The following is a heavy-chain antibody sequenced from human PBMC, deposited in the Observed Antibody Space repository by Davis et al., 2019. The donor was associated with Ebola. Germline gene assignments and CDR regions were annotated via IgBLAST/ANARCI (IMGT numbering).Heavy chain of an antibody. D-gene: IGHD3-10*01. J-gene: IGHJ4*02. CDR2: MNPNSGNT. Sequence: ASVKVSCKASGYTFTSYDINWVRQATGQGLEWMGWMNPNSGNTGYAQNFQGRVTMTRNTSISTAYMELPSLRSEDTAVYYCVREGYYYGSLSEFWGQGTLVIVSS. V-gene: IGHV1-8*01. CDR1: GYTFTSYD. CDR3: VREGYYYGSLSEF.